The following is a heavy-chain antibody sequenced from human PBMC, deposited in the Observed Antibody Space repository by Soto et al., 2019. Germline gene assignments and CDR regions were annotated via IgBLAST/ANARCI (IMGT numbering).Heavy chain of an antibody. CDR2: ISSSGSTI. CDR1: GFTFSDYY. Sequence: ESGGGLVKPGGSLRLSCAASGFTFSDYYMSWIRQAPGKGLEWVSYISSSGSTIYYADSVKGRFTISRDNAKNSLYLQMNSLRAEDTAVYYCARSKTTVVTPLYYGMDVWGQGTTVTVSS. J-gene: IGHJ6*02. CDR3: ARSKTTVVTPLYYGMDV. V-gene: IGHV3-11*01. D-gene: IGHD4-17*01.